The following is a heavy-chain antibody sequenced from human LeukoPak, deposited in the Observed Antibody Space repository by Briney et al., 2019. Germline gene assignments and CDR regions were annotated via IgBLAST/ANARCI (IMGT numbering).Heavy chain of an antibody. CDR3: ASGIVVVVAATYYFDY. Sequence: SETLSLTCTVSGGSISSSSYYWGWIRQPPGKGLEWIGSIYYSGSTYYKPSLKSRVTISVITSKNQFSLMLSSVTAADTAVYYCASGIVVVVAATYYFDYWGQGTLVTVSS. CDR2: IYYSGST. J-gene: IGHJ4*02. CDR1: GGSISSSSYY. D-gene: IGHD2-15*01. V-gene: IGHV4-39*01.